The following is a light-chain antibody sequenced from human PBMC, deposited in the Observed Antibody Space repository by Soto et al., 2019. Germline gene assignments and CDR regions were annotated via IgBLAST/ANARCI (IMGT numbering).Light chain of an antibody. CDR2: DVS. CDR1: SSDVGGYNY. Sequence: QSVLTQPASVSGSPGQSITISCTGTSSDVGGYNYVSWYQQHPGKAPKLMIYDVSNRPSGVSNRFSGSKSGNTASLTISGLHAEDEADYYCRSYPSSSLPHVFGTGPKLTVL. CDR3: RSYPSSSLPHV. V-gene: IGLV2-14*03. J-gene: IGLJ1*01.